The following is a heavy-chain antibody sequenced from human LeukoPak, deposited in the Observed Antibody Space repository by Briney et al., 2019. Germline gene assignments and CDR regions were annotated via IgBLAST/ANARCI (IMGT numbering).Heavy chain of an antibody. CDR3: AREAGPLDY. CDR1: GFTFSTYT. Sequence: GGSLRLSCAASGFTFSTYTMNWIRQAPGRGLEWLSYITGSSTIYYADSVKGRFTISRDDAKNSLYLQMDSLGGEDTAVYYCAREAGPLDYWGQGTLVTVSS. CDR2: ITGSSTI. V-gene: IGHV3-48*01. D-gene: IGHD6-19*01. J-gene: IGHJ4*02.